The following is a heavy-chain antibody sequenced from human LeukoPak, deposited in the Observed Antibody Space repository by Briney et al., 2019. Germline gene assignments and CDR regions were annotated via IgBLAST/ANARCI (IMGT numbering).Heavy chain of an antibody. CDR1: GFTFSSYG. Sequence: PGGSLRLSCAASGFTFSSYGMHWVRQAPGKGLEWVAVISYDGSNKYYADSVKGRFTVSRDNAKNSLNLQMNSLRAEDTAIYYCARAGAPGTVDYWGQGTLVIVSA. J-gene: IGHJ4*02. V-gene: IGHV3-30*03. CDR2: ISYDGSNK. CDR3: ARAGAPGTVDY. D-gene: IGHD6-13*01.